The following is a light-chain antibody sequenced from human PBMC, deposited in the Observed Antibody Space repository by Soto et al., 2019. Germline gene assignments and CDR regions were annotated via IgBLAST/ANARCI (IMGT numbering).Light chain of an antibody. CDR1: SSDIGGYNY. J-gene: IGLJ2*01. CDR2: DVS. CDR3: SSYTTGSTVV. Sequence: QSALTQPASVSGSPGQSITISCTGTSSDIGGYNYVSWYQQHPGKAPKVMIYDVSDRPSGVSNRFSGSKSDNTASLTISGLQAEDEADYYCSSYTTGSTVVFGGATKLTVL. V-gene: IGLV2-14*01.